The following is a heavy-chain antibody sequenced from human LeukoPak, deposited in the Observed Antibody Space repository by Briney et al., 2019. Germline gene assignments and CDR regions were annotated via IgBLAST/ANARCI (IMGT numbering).Heavy chain of an antibody. D-gene: IGHD2-2*01. CDR2: IIPIFGTA. Sequence: SVKVSCKASGGTFSSYAISWVRQAPGQGLEWMGGIIPIFGTANYAQKFQGRVTITADESTSTAYMELSSLRSEDTAVYYCARDHGYCSSTSCYGWFDPWGQGTLVTVSS. CDR3: ARDHGYCSSTSCYGWFDP. J-gene: IGHJ5*02. CDR1: GGTFSSYA. V-gene: IGHV1-69*13.